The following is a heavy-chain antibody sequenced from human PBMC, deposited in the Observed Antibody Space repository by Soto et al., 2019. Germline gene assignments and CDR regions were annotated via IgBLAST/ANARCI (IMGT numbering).Heavy chain of an antibody. V-gene: IGHV4-31*02. CDR2: IYYSGST. Sequence: SETLSLTCTVSGGSISSGGYYWSWIRQHPGKGLEWIGYIYYSGSTYYNPSLKSRVTTSVDTSKNQFSLKLSSVTAADTAVYYCAADLEPDYDILTGYLPGVNYWGQGTLVTVSS. CDR1: GGSISSGGYY. CDR3: AADLEPDYDILTGYLPGVNY. J-gene: IGHJ4*02. D-gene: IGHD3-9*01.